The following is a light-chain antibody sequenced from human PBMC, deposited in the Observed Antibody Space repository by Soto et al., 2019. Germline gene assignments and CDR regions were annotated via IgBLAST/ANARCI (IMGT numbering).Light chain of an antibody. CDR2: EVS. V-gene: IGLV2-14*01. CDR3: FSYTSSGTYV. CDR1: SRAVGNYKY. J-gene: IGLJ1*01. Sequence: QSALTQPASVSGSPGQSITISCTGTSRAVGNYKYVSWYQQHPGKAPKLMIYEVSNRPSGVSNRFSGSKSGNTASLTISGLQAEDETDYYCFSYTSSGTYVFGTGTKVTVL.